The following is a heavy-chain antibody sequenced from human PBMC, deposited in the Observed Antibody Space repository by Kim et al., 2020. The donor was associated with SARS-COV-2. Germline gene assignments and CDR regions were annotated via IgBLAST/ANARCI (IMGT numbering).Heavy chain of an antibody. CDR2: VSGSGGAT. Sequence: GGSLRLSCVASGIAFDSYAINWVRQAPGKGLEWVSAVSGSGGATYYVDSVKGRFTISRDSSTRTVSLQMSSLRAEDTALYYCVRDASPYYDVLAGSYCYSRALDLWGRGTPVTVSS. CDR3: VRDASPYYDVLAGSYCYSRALDL. J-gene: IGHJ2*01. V-gene: IGHV3-23*01. D-gene: IGHD3-9*01. CDR1: GIAFDSYA.